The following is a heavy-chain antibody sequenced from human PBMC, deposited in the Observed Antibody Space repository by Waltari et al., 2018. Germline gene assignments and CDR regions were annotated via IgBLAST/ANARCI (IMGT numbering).Heavy chain of an antibody. Sequence: QVQLVQSGAEVKKPGSSVKVSCKASGGTFSSYAISWVRQAPGQGLEWMGGIIPIVVKANYAQKVQGRVTMTEDTSTDTAYMELSSLRSEDTAVYYCATGIAAAAPWDWFDPGAREPWSPSPQ. J-gene: IGHJ5*02. V-gene: IGHV1-69*14. CDR1: GGTFSSYA. CDR2: IIPIVVKA. D-gene: IGHD6-13*01. CDR3: ATGIAAAAPWDWFDP.